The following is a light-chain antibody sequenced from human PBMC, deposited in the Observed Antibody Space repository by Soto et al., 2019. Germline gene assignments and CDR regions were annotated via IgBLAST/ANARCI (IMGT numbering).Light chain of an antibody. CDR3: QQYNNWPPMYT. J-gene: IGKJ2*01. CDR1: QSVGSN. V-gene: IGKV3-15*01. CDR2: AAS. Sequence: EVVMTQFPATLSVSPGERATLSCRASQSVGSNLAWYQHKHGQAPRLLMYAASARATGVPARFSGSGSGTEFTLTISSLQSEDFAVYYCQQYNNWPPMYTFGQGTKLEIK.